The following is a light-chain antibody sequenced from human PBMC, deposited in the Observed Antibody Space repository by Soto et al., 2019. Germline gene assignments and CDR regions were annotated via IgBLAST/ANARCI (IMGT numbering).Light chain of an antibody. CDR2: GAS. Sequence: EIVMTQSPATLSVSPGARVTLSSRASQSVRSNLAWYKQTPGQAPRVIIYGASTRATGLPARFSGSGSGTDFALTITRLEAADFDVYYCQQYGRSPWTFGQGTKVDIK. CDR3: QQYGRSPWT. V-gene: IGKV3-15*01. J-gene: IGKJ1*01. CDR1: QSVRSN.